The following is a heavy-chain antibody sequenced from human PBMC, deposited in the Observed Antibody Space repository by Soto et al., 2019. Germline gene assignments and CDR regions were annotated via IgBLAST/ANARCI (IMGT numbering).Heavy chain of an antibody. CDR3: ARRKIFGVVTNMWVDAFDI. V-gene: IGHV4-59*08. CDR2: IYYSGST. J-gene: IGHJ3*02. D-gene: IGHD3-3*01. Sequence: PSETLSLTCTVSGCSISSYYWSWIRQPPGKGLEWIGYIYYSGSTNYNPSLKSRVTISVDTSKNQFSLKLSSVTAADTAVYYCARRKIFGVVTNMWVDAFDIWGQGTMVTV. CDR1: GCSISSYY.